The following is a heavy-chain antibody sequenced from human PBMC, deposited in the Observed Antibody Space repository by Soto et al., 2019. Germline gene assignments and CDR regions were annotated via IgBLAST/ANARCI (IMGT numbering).Heavy chain of an antibody. Sequence: EVQLVESGGGLVKPGGSLRLSCAASGFTFSTYTLNWVRQAPGKGLEWVSSISSGSSYIYYAGSVKGRFTISRDNAKNSLYLQMNSLGAEDTAVYYCARGVYYFDYWGQGTLVTVSS. J-gene: IGHJ4*02. CDR1: GFTFSTYT. V-gene: IGHV3-21*01. CDR2: ISSGSSYI. CDR3: ARGVYYFDY.